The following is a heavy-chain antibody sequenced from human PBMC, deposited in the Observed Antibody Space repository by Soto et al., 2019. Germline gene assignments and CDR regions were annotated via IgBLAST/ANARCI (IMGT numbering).Heavy chain of an antibody. V-gene: IGHV4-59*01. CDR2: IYYSGST. D-gene: IGHD3-9*01. CDR3: ASQGLPYFDWSPTPLYYMDV. Sequence: SETLSLTCPVSGGSISSYYWSWIRQPPGKGLEWIGYIYYSGSTNYNPSLKSRVTISVDTSKNQFSLKLSSVTAADTAVYYCASQGLPYFDWSPTPLYYMDVWGKGTTVTVSS. J-gene: IGHJ6*03. CDR1: GGSISSYY.